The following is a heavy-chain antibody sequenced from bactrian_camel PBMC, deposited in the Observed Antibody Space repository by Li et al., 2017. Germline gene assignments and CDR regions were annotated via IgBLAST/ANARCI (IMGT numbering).Heavy chain of an antibody. D-gene: IGHD1*01. CDR1: GLSVSDFS. CDR2: IRRDDLT. CDR3: AAGFGVGWPDFFAS. J-gene: IGHJ6*01. Sequence: QLVESGGGSALAGGSVRLSCAPSGLSVSDFSMAWFRQSPGKEREAVAAIRRDDLTAYTDSVKGRFTISRDNAKNTVYLQMNSLKSEDTALYYCAAGFGVGWPDFFASWGQGTQVTVS. V-gene: IGHV3S67*01.